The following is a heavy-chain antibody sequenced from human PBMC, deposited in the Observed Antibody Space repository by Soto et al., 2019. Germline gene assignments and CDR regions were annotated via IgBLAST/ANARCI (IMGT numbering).Heavy chain of an antibody. CDR3: ARDWKGTSDFDC. CDR1: GDSVSSNTAA. V-gene: IGHV6-1*01. Sequence: SPTLSLTCAISGDSVSSNTAAWSWIRQSPSGGLEWLGRTYYRSKWYNEYPVSMRGRVTINPDTSRNQFSLHLNSVSPEDTALYFCARDWKGTSDFDCWGQGTLVTVSS. D-gene: IGHD1-1*01. J-gene: IGHJ4*02. CDR2: TYYRSKWYN.